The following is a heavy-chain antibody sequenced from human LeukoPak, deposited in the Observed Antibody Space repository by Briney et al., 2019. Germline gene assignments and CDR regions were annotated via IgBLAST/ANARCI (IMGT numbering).Heavy chain of an antibody. Sequence: GRSLRLSCAASGFTFSSYGMHWVRQAPGKGLEWVAVIWYDGSNKYYADSVKGRFTISRDNSKNTLYLQMNSLRAEDTAVYYCARAPWIQLWANHFDYWGQGTLVTVSS. CDR1: GFTFSSYG. V-gene: IGHV3-33*01. D-gene: IGHD5-18*01. CDR3: ARAPWIQLWANHFDY. CDR2: IWYDGSNK. J-gene: IGHJ4*02.